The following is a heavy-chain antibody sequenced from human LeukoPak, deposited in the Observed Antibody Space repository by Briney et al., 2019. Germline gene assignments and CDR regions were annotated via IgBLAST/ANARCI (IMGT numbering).Heavy chain of an antibody. CDR2: ISYDGSNK. Sequence: GRSLRLSCAASGFTFSSYAMHWVRQAPGKGLEWVAVISYDGSNKYYADSVKGRFTISRDKSKNTLYLQMNSLRAEDTAVYYCARHSVRGVIKGFDYWGQGTLVTVSS. V-gene: IGHV3-30*04. CDR1: GFTFSSYA. J-gene: IGHJ4*02. CDR3: ARHSVRGVIKGFDY. D-gene: IGHD3-10*01.